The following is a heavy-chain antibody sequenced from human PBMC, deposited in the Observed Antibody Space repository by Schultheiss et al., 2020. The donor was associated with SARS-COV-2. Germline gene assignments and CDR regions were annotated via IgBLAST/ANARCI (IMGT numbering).Heavy chain of an antibody. CDR1: GGSISSYY. CDR3: ARHGRYSTVEVDY. D-gene: IGHD6-13*01. V-gene: IGHV4-59*08. J-gene: IGHJ4*02. Sequence: SQTLSLTCTVSGGSISSYYWSWIRQPAGKGLEWIGEINHSGSTNYNPSLKSRVTISVDTSKNQFSLKLTSVTAADTAVYYCARHGRYSTVEVDYWGQGALVTVSS. CDR2: INHSGST.